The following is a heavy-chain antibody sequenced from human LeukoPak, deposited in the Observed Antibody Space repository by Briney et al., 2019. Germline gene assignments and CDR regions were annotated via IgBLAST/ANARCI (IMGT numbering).Heavy chain of an antibody. Sequence: SETLSLTCTVSGGSISSYYWSWIRQPPGKGLEGIGYIYYSGSTNYNPSLKSRVTISVDTSKNQFSLKLSSVTAADTAVYYCARDRIAVAGTSKPYYYYGMDVWGQGTTVTVSS. CDR2: IYYSGST. J-gene: IGHJ6*02. V-gene: IGHV4-59*01. CDR3: ARDRIAVAGTSKPYYYYGMDV. CDR1: GGSISSYY. D-gene: IGHD6-19*01.